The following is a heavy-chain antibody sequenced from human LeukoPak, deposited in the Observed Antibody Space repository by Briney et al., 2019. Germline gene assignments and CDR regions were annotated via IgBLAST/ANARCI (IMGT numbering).Heavy chain of an antibody. CDR2: IIPILGIA. V-gene: IGHV1-69*04. Sequence: SVKVSCKASGGTFSSYAISWVRQAPGQGLEWMGRIIPILGIANYAQKFQGRVTITADKSTSTAYMELRSLRSDDTAVYYCARDFYGSGSYSDWGQGTLVTVSS. D-gene: IGHD3-10*01. CDR3: ARDFYGSGSYSD. CDR1: GGTFSSYA. J-gene: IGHJ4*02.